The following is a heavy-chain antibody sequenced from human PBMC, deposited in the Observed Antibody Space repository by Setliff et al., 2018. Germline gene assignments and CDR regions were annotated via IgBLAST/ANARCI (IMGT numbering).Heavy chain of an antibody. V-gene: IGHV1-69*05. D-gene: IGHD3-3*01. Sequence: ASVKVSCKASGGTFSSFGISWVRQAPGQGLEWMGGIIPSFGTTNYAQEFQGRVTITTDESANTAYMELSSLSSGDTAVYYCARSWRAGALNHFDYWGQGTLVTVSS. J-gene: IGHJ4*02. CDR2: IIPSFGTT. CDR1: GGTFSSFG. CDR3: ARSWRAGALNHFDY.